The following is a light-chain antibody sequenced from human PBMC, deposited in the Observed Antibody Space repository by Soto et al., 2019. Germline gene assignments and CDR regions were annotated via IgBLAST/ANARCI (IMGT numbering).Light chain of an antibody. J-gene: IGLJ3*02. V-gene: IGLV1-40*01. CDR3: QSYASSGEWV. CDR2: GNS. CDR1: SSNIGAGYD. Sequence: QSVLTQPPSVSGAPGQRVTISCTGSSSNIGAGYDVHWYQQLPGTAPKLLIYGNSNRPSGVPDRFSGSKSGTSASLAITGLQAEDEADYYCQSYASSGEWVFGVGTQLTVL.